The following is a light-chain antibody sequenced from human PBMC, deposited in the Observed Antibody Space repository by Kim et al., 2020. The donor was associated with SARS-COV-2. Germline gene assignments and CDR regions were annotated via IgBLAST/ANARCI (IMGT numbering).Light chain of an antibody. CDR1: SSNIGSNN. V-gene: IGLV1-44*01. CDR2: SNN. J-gene: IGLJ3*02. CDR3: TVWDDSLKQGV. Sequence: ELTQPPSASGTPGQRVTISCSGSSSNIGSNNVVWYQQFPGAAPNVLIHSNNQRPSGIPDRFSGSRSGTSASLAISGLQSGDEADYYCTVWDDSLKQGVFGGGTQLTVL.